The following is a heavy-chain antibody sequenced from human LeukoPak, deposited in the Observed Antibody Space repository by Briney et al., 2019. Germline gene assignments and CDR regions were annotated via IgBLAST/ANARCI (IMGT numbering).Heavy chain of an antibody. CDR2: INIGGTNT. CDR3: ATDGAGFDT. J-gene: IGHJ5*02. Sequence: GGSLRLSCAASGFTFNDYYMSWIRQAPGKGLEWLSYINIGGTNTHYADSVKGRFTISRDNAKKSLYLEMNNLRAEDTAVYYCATDGAGFDTWCQGVLVTVSP. CDR1: GFTFNDYY. V-gene: IGHV3-11*01.